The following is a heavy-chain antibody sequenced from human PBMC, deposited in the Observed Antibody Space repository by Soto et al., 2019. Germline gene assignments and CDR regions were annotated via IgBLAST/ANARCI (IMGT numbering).Heavy chain of an antibody. J-gene: IGHJ4*02. CDR2: IIPIFGTA. CDR1: GGTFSSYA. CDR3: ASYGELFRSPRMEYYFDY. V-gene: IGHV1-69*13. Sequence: ASVKVSCKASGGTFSSYAISWVRQAPGRGVEWMGGIIPIFGTANYAQKFQGRVTITADESTSTAYMELSSLRSEDTAVYYCASYGELFRSPRMEYYFDYWGQGTLVTVSS. D-gene: IGHD3-10*01.